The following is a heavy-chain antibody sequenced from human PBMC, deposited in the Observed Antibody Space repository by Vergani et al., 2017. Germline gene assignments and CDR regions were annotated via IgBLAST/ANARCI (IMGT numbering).Heavy chain of an antibody. CDR3: ARGSGDGYNWGRLGYYFDY. J-gene: IGHJ4*02. CDR2: INPSGGST. CDR1: GYTFTSYY. V-gene: IGHV1-46*03. Sequence: QVQLVQSGAEVKKPGASVKVSCKASGYTFTSYYMHSVRQAPGQGLEWMGIINPSGGSTSYAQKFQGRVTMTRDTSTSTVYMELSSLRSEDTAVYYCARGSGDGYNWGRLGYYFDYWGQGTLVTVSS. D-gene: IGHD5-24*01.